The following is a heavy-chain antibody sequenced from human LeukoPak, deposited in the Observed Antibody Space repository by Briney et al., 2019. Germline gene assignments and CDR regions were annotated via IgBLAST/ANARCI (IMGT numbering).Heavy chain of an antibody. V-gene: IGHV4-38-2*02. CDR2: IYHSGST. D-gene: IGHD3-10*01. CDR1: GYSISSGYY. CDR3: ASAPYYYGSGSCFGRVDY. J-gene: IGHJ4*02. Sequence: SETLSLTCTVSGYSISSGYYWGWIRQPPGKGLEWIGSIYHSGSTSYNPSLKSRVTISVDTSKNQFSLKLSSVTAADTAVYYCASAPYYYGSGSCFGRVDYWGQGTLVTVSS.